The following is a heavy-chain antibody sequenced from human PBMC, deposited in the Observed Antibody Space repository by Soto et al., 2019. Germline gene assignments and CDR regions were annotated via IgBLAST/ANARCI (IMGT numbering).Heavy chain of an antibody. D-gene: IGHD6-13*01. CDR3: AKEYSSRWSGYFDY. CDR2: IWYDGSNK. Sequence: GGSLRLSCAASGFTFSSYGMHWVRQAPGKGLEWVAVIWYDGSNKYYADSVKGRFTISRDNSKNTLYLQMNSLRAEDTAVYYSAKEYSSRWSGYFDYWGQGTLVTVSS. V-gene: IGHV3-33*06. CDR1: GFTFSSYG. J-gene: IGHJ4*02.